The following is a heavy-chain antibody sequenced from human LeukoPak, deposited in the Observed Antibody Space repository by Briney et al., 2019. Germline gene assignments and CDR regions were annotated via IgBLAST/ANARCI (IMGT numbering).Heavy chain of an antibody. J-gene: IGHJ4*02. Sequence: PGGSLRPSCAASEFTFGNFWMTWVRQAPGKGLEWVANIKEDGSDKYYVDSVKGRFTISRDNARTSLYLQMNSLRAEDTAVYYCARDYRARLDYWGQGTLVTVSS. CDR1: EFTFGNFW. CDR2: IKEDGSDK. V-gene: IGHV3-7*01. CDR3: ARDYRARLDY.